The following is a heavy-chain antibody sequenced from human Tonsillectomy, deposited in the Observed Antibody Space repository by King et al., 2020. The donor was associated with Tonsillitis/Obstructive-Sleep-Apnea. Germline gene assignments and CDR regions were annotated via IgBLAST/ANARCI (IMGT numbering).Heavy chain of an antibody. V-gene: IGHV1-46*01. CDR2: INPSGGST. J-gene: IGHJ4*02. Sequence: VQLVQSGAEVKKPGASVKVSCTASGYTFTSYYMHWVRQAPGQGLEWMGIINPSGGSTSYAQKFQGRVTMTRDTSTSTVYMELSSLRSEDTAVYYCATRTIQGLDYWGQGTLVTVSS. D-gene: IGHD2-8*01. CDR3: ATRTIQGLDY. CDR1: GYTFTSYY.